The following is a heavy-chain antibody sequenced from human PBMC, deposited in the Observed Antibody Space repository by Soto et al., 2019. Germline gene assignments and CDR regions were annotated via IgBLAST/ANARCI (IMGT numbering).Heavy chain of an antibody. CDR2: ISGSGSNT. V-gene: IGHV3-23*01. J-gene: IGHJ4*02. D-gene: IGHD1-26*01. CDR3: ARDRATFDY. Sequence: VGALRLSCAASGFTFTSYAMSWVRLTPGKGLEWVSAISGSGSNTFYADSVRGRFTISRDNSKNTVFLQMNNLRAEDTAVYFCARDRATFDYWGQGTRVTVSS. CDR1: GFTFTSYA.